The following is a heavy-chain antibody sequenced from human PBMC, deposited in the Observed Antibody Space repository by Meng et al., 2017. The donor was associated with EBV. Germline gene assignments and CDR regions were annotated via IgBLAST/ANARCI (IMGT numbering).Heavy chain of an antibody. CDR3: ARVGIAVAGTGDY. Sequence: QGQRVQSGAGVKKPGASVKVSCKASGYTFTGYYMHWVRQAPGQGLEWMGRINPNSGGTNYAQKFQGRVTMTRDTSISTAHMELSRLRSDDTAVYYCARVGIAVAGTGDYWGQGTLVTVSS. CDR2: INPNSGGT. CDR1: GYTFTGYY. D-gene: IGHD6-19*01. J-gene: IGHJ4*02. V-gene: IGHV1-2*06.